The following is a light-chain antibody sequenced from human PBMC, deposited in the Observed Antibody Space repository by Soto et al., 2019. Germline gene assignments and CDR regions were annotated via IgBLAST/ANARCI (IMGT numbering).Light chain of an antibody. CDR2: GAS. CDR1: QSVTSNS. J-gene: IGKJ1*01. CDR3: QHHGT. Sequence: EGVLTQSPGTLSPSPGERAILSCRASQSVTSNSLAWYQQKPGQAPRLLIHGASNRATGTPDRFSGSGSVTDFTLTISSLEPEDFAVYYCQHHGTFGQGTKVEVK. V-gene: IGKV3-20*01.